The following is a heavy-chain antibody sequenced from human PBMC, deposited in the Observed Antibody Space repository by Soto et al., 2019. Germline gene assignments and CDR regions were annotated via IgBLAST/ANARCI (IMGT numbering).Heavy chain of an antibody. Sequence: SETLSLTCAVYGGSFSGYYWSWIRQPPGKGLEWIGEINHSGSTNYNPSLKSRGTISVDTSKNQFSLKLRSVPAADTAVFYCAIGVPYYEFWSGYYPPHYYFDFWGQGTLVTVSS. D-gene: IGHD3-3*01. CDR1: GGSFSGYY. CDR2: INHSGST. J-gene: IGHJ4*02. CDR3: AIGVPYYEFWSGYYPPHYYFDF. V-gene: IGHV4-34*01.